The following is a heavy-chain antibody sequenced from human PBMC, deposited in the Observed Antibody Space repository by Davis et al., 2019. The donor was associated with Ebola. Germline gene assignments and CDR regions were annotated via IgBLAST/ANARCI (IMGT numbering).Heavy chain of an antibody. D-gene: IGHD7-27*01. CDR2: TYYNSKWYK. Sequence: HPQTLSLTCAISGDSVSSIGAAWIWIRQSPSRGLEWLGRTYYNSKWYKDYAVSLKSRITFNPDSSKNQFSLQLESVTPEDTAIYYCARVNWGAGKAFDIWGQGSMVTVSS. J-gene: IGHJ3*02. CDR3: ARVNWGAGKAFDI. CDR1: GDSVSSIGAA. V-gene: IGHV6-1*01.